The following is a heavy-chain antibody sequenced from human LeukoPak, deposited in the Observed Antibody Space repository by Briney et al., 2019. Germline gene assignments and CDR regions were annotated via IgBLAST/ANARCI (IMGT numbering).Heavy chain of an antibody. CDR1: GFTFSSYA. D-gene: IGHD3-22*01. CDR2: ISYDGSNK. Sequence: GGSLRLSCAASGFTFSSYAMHWVRQAPGKGLEWVAVISYDGSNKYYADSVKGRFTISRDNSKNTLYLQMNSLRAEDTAVYYCAKELDDSSGYYYGAPLDYWGQGTLVTVSS. J-gene: IGHJ4*02. V-gene: IGHV3-30-3*01. CDR3: AKELDDSSGYYYGAPLDY.